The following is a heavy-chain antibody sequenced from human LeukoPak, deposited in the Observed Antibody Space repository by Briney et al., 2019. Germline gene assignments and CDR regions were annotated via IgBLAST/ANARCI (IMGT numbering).Heavy chain of an antibody. D-gene: IGHD1-14*01. J-gene: IGHJ4*02. Sequence: PEGSLRLSCAASGFTFSTFWMTWVRQAPGKGLEWVANINQDGSEKDYVDSVKGRFTISRDNAKNSLYLQVNSLRDDDTAVYYCGRVQKTQTGGTPDYWGQGTLVTVSS. CDR2: INQDGSEK. V-gene: IGHV3-7*01. CDR3: GRVQKTQTGGTPDY. CDR1: GFTFSTFW.